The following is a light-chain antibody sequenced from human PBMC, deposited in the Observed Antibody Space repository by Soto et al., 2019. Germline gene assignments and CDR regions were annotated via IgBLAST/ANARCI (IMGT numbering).Light chain of an antibody. V-gene: IGLV3-9*01. J-gene: IGLJ3*02. Sequence: SYELTQPLSVAVALGQTATIICGGNNIGSKNVHWYQQRPGQAPVLVIYRDSNRPSGIPERFSGSNSGNTATLTISRVQAGDEAEYYCQVWDSDTVLFGGGTQLTVL. CDR3: QVWDSDTVL. CDR2: RDS. CDR1: NIGSKN.